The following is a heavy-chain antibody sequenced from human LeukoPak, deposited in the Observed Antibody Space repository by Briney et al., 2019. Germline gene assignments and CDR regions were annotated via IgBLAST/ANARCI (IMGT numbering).Heavy chain of an antibody. Sequence: GGSLRLSCAASGYTFSSYSMNWVRQAPGQGLEWVSSISSSSSYIYCADSVKGRFTVSRDNAKTSVYLQMNSLRAEDTAVYYCSRDSRSSSWEFDYWGQGTMVTVSS. CDR3: SRDSRSSSWEFDY. J-gene: IGHJ4*02. V-gene: IGHV3-21*01. CDR2: ISSSSSYI. CDR1: GYTFSSYS. D-gene: IGHD6-13*01.